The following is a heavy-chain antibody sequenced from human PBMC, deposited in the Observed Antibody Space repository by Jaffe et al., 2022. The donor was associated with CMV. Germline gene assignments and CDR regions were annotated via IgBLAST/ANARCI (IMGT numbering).Heavy chain of an antibody. V-gene: IGHV4-34*01. CDR2: INHSGST. J-gene: IGHJ3*02. D-gene: IGHD1-1*01. Sequence: QVQLQQWGAGLLKPSETLSLTCAVYGGSFSGYYWSWIRQPPGKGLEWIGEINHSGSTNYNPSLKSRVTISVDTSKNQFSLKLSSVTAADTAVYYCAKALTVQLNAFDIWGQGTMVTVSS. CDR1: GGSFSGYY. CDR3: AKALTVQLNAFDI.